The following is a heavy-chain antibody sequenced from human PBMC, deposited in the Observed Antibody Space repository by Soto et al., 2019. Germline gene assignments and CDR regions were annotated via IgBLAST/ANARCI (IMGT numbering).Heavy chain of an antibody. Sequence: SETLSLTCAVSGYFISRGFYWGWVRQPPGSGLEWIGTIHRSGSTYYNPSLKSRVTISVDTSENQFSMKLSSVTAADTAVYYCARRVVWFDPWGQGTLVTASS. J-gene: IGHJ5*02. CDR2: IHRSGST. CDR1: GYFISRGFY. V-gene: IGHV4-38-2*01. CDR3: ARRVVWFDP. D-gene: IGHD2-2*01.